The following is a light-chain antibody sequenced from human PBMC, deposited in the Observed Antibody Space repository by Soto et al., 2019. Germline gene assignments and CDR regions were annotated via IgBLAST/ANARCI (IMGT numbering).Light chain of an antibody. V-gene: IGKV1-27*01. CDR1: QGISNY. Sequence: DIQMTQSPSPLSASVGDRGTITCRASQGISNYLAWYQQKPGKVPKXLIYAASTLQSGVPSRFSGSGSGTDCTLTISSLQPEDVATYYCQKYNSAPKTLGQGTKVDIK. J-gene: IGKJ1*01. CDR2: AAS. CDR3: QKYNSAPKT.